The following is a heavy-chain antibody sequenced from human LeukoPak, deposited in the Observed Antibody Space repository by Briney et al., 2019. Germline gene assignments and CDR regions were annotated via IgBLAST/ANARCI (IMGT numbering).Heavy chain of an antibody. CDR1: GFTFSKYW. V-gene: IGHV3-7*01. Sequence: PGGSLRLSCEVSGFTFSKYWMSWVRQAPGKGLEWVANIKQDGTEKYYVDSVKGRFTISRDNAKKSLYLQMNSLRAEDTAVYYCARGVSYYDYWSGYYPYDMDVWGQGTTVTVSS. D-gene: IGHD3-3*01. CDR3: ARGVSYYDYWSGYYPYDMDV. J-gene: IGHJ6*02. CDR2: IKQDGTEK.